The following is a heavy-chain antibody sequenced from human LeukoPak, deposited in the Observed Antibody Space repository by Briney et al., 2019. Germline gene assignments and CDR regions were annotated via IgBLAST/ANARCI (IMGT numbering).Heavy chain of an antibody. CDR3: ATYDYSNFYMDV. CDR1: GGSISSYY. V-gene: IGHV4-4*07. J-gene: IGHJ6*03. Sequence: PSETLSLTCTASGGSISSYYWSWIRQPAGKGLEWIGRIYTSGSTNYNPSLKSRVTMSVDTSKNQFSLKLSSVTAADTAVYYCATYDYSNFYMDVWGKGTTVTVSS. D-gene: IGHD4-11*01. CDR2: IYTSGST.